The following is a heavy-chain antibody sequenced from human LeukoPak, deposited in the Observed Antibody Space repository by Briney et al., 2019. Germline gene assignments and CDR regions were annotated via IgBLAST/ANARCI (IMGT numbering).Heavy chain of an antibody. CDR1: GYTFTSYA. D-gene: IGHD4-17*01. CDR3: ARVGDYLLFFFDY. Sequence: GASVKVSCKASGYTFTSYAMHWVRQAPGQRLEWMGWISAYNGNTNYAQKLQGRVTMTTDTSTSTAYMELRSLRSDDTAVYYCARVGDYLLFFFDYWGQGTLVTVSS. CDR2: ISAYNGNT. J-gene: IGHJ4*02. V-gene: IGHV1-18*01.